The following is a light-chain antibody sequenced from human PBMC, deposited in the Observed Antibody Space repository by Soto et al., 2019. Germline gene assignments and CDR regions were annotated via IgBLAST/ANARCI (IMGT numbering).Light chain of an antibody. CDR3: HQYNSYTWT. V-gene: IGKV1-5*01. Sequence: DIHMTRSPSTLSASVGHTVTVTCRASQSVSGWLAWYQQKTGEAPKLLIYDTSRLESAVPSRLSASGYGTEFTLTISGMQHDDFETYYCHQYNSYTWTFGQGTKVDIK. J-gene: IGKJ1*01. CDR1: QSVSGW. CDR2: DTS.